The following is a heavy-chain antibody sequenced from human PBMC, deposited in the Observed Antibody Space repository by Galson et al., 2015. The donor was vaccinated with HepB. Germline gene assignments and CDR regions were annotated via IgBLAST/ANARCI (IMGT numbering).Heavy chain of an antibody. CDR2: ICYDGSNK. CDR1: GFTFSSYG. V-gene: IGHV3-33*01. Sequence: SLRLSCAASGFTFSSYGMHWVRQAPGKGLEWVSVICYDGSNKYYADSVKGRFTISRDNSKNTLYLQMNSLRAEDTAVYYCARSIYYDSSGYYPHYFDYLSQGTLVTVSS. D-gene: IGHD3-22*01. J-gene: IGHJ4*02. CDR3: ARSIYYDSSGYYPHYFDY.